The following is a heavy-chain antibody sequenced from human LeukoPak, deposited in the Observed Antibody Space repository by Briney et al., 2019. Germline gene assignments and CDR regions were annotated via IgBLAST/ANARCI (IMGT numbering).Heavy chain of an antibody. V-gene: IGHV1-69*05. J-gene: IGHJ4*02. Sequence: SVKVSCKASGGTFSSYAISWVRQAPGQGLEWMGRIIPIFGIANYAQKFQGRVTITTDESTSTAHMELSSLRSEDTAVYYCAREFMRFSVKSLLYGSSGYSDYWGQGTLVTVSS. CDR2: IIPIFGIA. D-gene: IGHD3-22*01. CDR3: AREFMRFSVKSLLYGSSGYSDY. CDR1: GGTFSSYA.